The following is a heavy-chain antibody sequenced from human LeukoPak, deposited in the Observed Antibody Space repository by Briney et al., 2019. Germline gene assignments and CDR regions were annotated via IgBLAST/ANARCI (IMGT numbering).Heavy chain of an antibody. CDR3: ARGRARIAAHAFDI. J-gene: IGHJ3*02. V-gene: IGHV3-11*01. D-gene: IGHD6-13*01. CDR1: GFTFSDYY. CDR2: ISSSGSTI. Sequence: GGSLRLSCAASGFTFSDYYMSWIRQAPGKGLEWVSYISSSGSTIYYADSVKGRFTISRDNAKNSLYLQMNSLRAEDTAVYYCARGRARIAAHAFDIWGQGTMVTVSS.